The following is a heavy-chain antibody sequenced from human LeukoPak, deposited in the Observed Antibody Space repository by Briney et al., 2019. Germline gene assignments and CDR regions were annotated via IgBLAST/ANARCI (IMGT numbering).Heavy chain of an antibody. CDR3: ARDVGQQLLGPHIDY. CDR2: INPSGGST. J-gene: IGHJ4*02. D-gene: IGHD6-13*01. V-gene: IGHV1-46*01. Sequence: ASVKVSCKASGYTFTSYYVHWVRQAPGQGLEWMGIINPSGGSTSYAQKFQGRVTMTRDTSTSTVYMELSSLRSEDTAVYYCARDVGQQLLGPHIDYWGQGTLVTVSS. CDR1: GYTFTSYY.